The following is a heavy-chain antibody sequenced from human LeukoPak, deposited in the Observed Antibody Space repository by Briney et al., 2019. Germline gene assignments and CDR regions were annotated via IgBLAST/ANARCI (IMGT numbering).Heavy chain of an antibody. CDR1: GFTFSSYA. J-gene: IGHJ4*02. CDR3: AKDPGTTYYYDSSGYFRGDH. V-gene: IGHV3-23*01. Sequence: GGSLRLPCAASGFTFSSYAMSWVRQAPGKGLEWVSAISGSGGSTYYADSVKGRFTISRDNSKNTLYLQMNSLRAEDAAVYYCAKDPGTTYYYDSSGYFRGDHWGQGTLVTVSS. CDR2: ISGSGGST. D-gene: IGHD3-22*01.